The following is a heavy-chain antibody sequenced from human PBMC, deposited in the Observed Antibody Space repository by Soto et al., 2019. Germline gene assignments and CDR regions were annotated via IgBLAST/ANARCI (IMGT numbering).Heavy chain of an antibody. CDR1: GLSMMNNGAG. J-gene: IGHJ5*02. Sequence: GPTLVNPTQTLRLNCTFCGLSMMNNGAGVAWIRQPPGKALEWLALVYWSDEKRYSPSLKNRLTITKDTSKNEVVLTMTNLDPLHTATYYCAHKEYYFATGTYYKVWGFDLWGQGILVTVSS. CDR3: AHKEYYFATGTYYKVWGFDL. V-gene: IGHV2-5*01. D-gene: IGHD3-10*01. CDR2: VYWSDEK.